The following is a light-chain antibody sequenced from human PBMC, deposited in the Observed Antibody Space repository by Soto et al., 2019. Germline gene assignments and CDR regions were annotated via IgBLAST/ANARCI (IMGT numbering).Light chain of an antibody. CDR3: QQADSFPIT. CDR2: AAS. CDR1: QGISSW. Sequence: DIQMTQAPSSVPASVGGRVTITCRASQGISSWLARYQQKPGKAPKLLIFAASTLQSGVSSRFSGSGSGTDFTLTISSLQPEDFATYYCQQADSFPITFGQGTRREIK. J-gene: IGKJ5*01. V-gene: IGKV1-12*01.